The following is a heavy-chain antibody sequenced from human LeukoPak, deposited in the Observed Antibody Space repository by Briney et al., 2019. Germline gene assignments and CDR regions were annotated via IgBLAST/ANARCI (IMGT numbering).Heavy chain of an antibody. V-gene: IGHV4-59*01. D-gene: IGHD2-21*02. CDR1: GGSISSYY. J-gene: IGHJ5*02. CDR3: ARPTAPVNWFDP. CDR2: IYYSGST. Sequence: SETLSLTCTVSGGSISSYYWSWIRQPPGKGLGWIGYIYYSGSTNYNPSLKSRVTISVDTSKNQFSLKLSSVTAADTAVYYCARPTAPVNWFDPWGQGTLVTVSS.